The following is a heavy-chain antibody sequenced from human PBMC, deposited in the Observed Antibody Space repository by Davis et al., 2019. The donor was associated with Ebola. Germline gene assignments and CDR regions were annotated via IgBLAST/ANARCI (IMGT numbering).Heavy chain of an antibody. CDR3: ARDQRIQVVGPRGWFDP. CDR2: TYYRSKWYN. Sequence: SQTLSLTCAISGDSVSANGAAWNWIRQSPSRGLEWLGRTYYRSKWYNDYAESVKSRMTIIPDTSRNQFSLQLSSVTPEDAAVYFCARDQRIQVVGPRGWFDPWGQGTLVTVSS. D-gene: IGHD6-19*01. V-gene: IGHV6-1*01. J-gene: IGHJ5*02. CDR1: GDSVSANGAA.